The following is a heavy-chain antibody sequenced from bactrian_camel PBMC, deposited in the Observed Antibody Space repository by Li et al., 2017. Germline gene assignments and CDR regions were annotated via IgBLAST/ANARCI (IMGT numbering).Heavy chain of an antibody. CDR2: IYSDGGKT. V-gene: IGHV3-2*01. CDR3: ARSFSMLDNY. Sequence: HVQLVESGGGLVQPGDSVRLSCVASGFHVRSYYMIWARQVPGKGLEWLTSIYSDGGKTYTLDSLKGRFTISRNDLNDTTYLQMNNVKSEDTAMYYCARSFSMLDNYWGQGTQVTVS. D-gene: IGHD1*01. J-gene: IGHJ4*01. CDR1: GFHVRSYY.